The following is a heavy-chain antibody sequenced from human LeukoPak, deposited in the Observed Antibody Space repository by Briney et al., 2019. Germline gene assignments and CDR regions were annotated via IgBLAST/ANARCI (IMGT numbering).Heavy chain of an antibody. D-gene: IGHD2-15*01. V-gene: IGHV4-59*01. J-gene: IGHJ6*02. CDR1: GGSISNYY. Sequence: PSETLSLTCSVSGGSISNYYWSWIWQPPGKRLEWIGYISYSGSTSYNPSLNSRITISVDISKNQFSLKLSSVTAADTAVYYCARVPSFCSGGSCYEPFYGYYGMDVWGQGTTVTVSS. CDR2: ISYSGST. CDR3: ARVPSFCSGGSCYEPFYGYYGMDV.